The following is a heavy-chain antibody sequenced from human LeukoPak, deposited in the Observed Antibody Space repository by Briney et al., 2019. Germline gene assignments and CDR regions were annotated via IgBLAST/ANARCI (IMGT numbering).Heavy chain of an antibody. J-gene: IGHJ4*02. V-gene: IGHV3-48*02. D-gene: IGHD1-1*01. Sequence: GGSLRLSCAASGFTFSNYSMNWVRQAPGKGLEWVSYISSTGRTIYYADSVKGRFTISRDSAKNSLYQQMNSLRDEDTAVYYCARGGHPEELDYWGQGTLVSVSS. CDR2: ISSTGRTI. CDR1: GFTFSNYS. CDR3: ARGGHPEELDY.